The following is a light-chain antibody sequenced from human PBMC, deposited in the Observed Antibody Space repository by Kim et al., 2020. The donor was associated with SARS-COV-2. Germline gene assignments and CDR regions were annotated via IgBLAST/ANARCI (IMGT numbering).Light chain of an antibody. CDR2: KAS. CDR1: QSISSW. J-gene: IGKJ1*01. Sequence: ASVGDRVTITCRASQSISSWLAWYQQKPGKAPKLLIYKASNLESGVPSRFSGSGSGTEFTLTISSLQPDDFATYYCQQYDSYSWTFGQGTKVDIK. CDR3: QQYDSYSWT. V-gene: IGKV1-5*03.